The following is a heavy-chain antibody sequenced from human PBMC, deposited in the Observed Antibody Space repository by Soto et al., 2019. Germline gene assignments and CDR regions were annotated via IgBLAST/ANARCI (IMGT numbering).Heavy chain of an antibody. J-gene: IGHJ4*02. CDR3: ARDYPPNSSSWYFTLTS. D-gene: IGHD6-13*01. V-gene: IGHV3-30-3*01. Sequence: QVQLVESGGGVVQPGRSLRLSCAASGFTFSSYAMHWVRQAPGKGLEWVAVISYDGSNKYYADSVKGRFTISRDNSKNTLYLQMNSLRAEYTAVYYCARDYPPNSSSWYFTLTSWGQGTLVTVSS. CDR2: ISYDGSNK. CDR1: GFTFSSYA.